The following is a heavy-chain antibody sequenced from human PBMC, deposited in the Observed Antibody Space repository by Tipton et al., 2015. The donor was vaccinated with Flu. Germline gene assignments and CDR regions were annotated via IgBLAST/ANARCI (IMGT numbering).Heavy chain of an antibody. CDR1: GGTFSSYA. D-gene: IGHD3-22*01. CDR2: IIPIFGTA. CDR3: ARDRPYYDSSGYTFDY. Sequence: QLVQSGPEVKKPGSSVKVSCKASGGTFSSYAISWVRQAPGQGLEWMGGIIPIFGTANYAQKFQGRVTITADESTSTAYMELSSLRSEDTAVYYCARDRPYYDSSGYTFDYWGQGTLVTVSS. V-gene: IGHV1-69*01. J-gene: IGHJ4*02.